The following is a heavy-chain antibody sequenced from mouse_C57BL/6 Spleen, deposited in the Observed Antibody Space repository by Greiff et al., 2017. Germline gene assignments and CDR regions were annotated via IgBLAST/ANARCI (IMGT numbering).Heavy chain of an antibody. J-gene: IGHJ3*01. V-gene: IGHV5-17*01. CDR1: GFTFSDYG. CDR3: ARPGYSNPWFAY. D-gene: IGHD2-5*01. Sequence: EVKLMESGGGLVKPGGSLKLSCAASGFTFSDYGMHWVRQAPEKGLEWVAYISSGSSTIYYADTVKGRFTISSDNAKNTLFLQMTSLRSEDTAMYYWARPGYSNPWFAYWGQGTLVTVSA. CDR2: ISSGSSTI.